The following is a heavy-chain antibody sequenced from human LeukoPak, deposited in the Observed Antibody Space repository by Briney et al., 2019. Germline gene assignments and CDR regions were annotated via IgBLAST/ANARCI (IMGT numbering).Heavy chain of an antibody. CDR2: ISSSGSTI. J-gene: IGHJ4*02. V-gene: IGHV3-11*01. CDR3: ARDMTQTKKFDY. Sequence: GGSLRLSCAASGFTFSDYYMSWIRQAPGKGLEWVSYISSSGSTIYYADSVKARFTIPRDNAKNSLYLQMNSLRAEDTAVYYCARDMTQTKKFDYWGQGTLVTVSS. D-gene: IGHD1-1*01. CDR1: GFTFSDYY.